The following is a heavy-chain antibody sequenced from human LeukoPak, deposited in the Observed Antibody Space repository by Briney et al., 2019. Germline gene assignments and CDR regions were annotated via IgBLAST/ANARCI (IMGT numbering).Heavy chain of an antibody. Sequence: GGSLRLSCAVSGFTFSTYAMSWVRQAPGKGLEWVSVISGSGGITYYADSVKGRFTISRDNSKNTLYLQMNSLRAEDTALYYCAKDGPYSSSSQGYFDYWGQGTLVTVSP. V-gene: IGHV3-23*01. CDR3: AKDGPYSSSSQGYFDY. CDR2: ISGSGGIT. D-gene: IGHD6-6*01. J-gene: IGHJ4*02. CDR1: GFTFSTYA.